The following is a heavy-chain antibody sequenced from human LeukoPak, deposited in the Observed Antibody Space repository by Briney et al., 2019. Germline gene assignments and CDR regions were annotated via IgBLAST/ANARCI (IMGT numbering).Heavy chain of an antibody. CDR1: GYTFTSYG. Sequence: GASVKVSCKASGYTFTSYGISWVRQAPGQGLEWMGWISAYNGNTNYAQKLQGRVTMTTDTSTSTAYMELRSLRSDDAAVYYCARVMIKGWLQSTLGAFDIWGQGTMVTVSS. CDR2: ISAYNGNT. CDR3: ARVMIKGWLQSTLGAFDI. V-gene: IGHV1-18*01. D-gene: IGHD5-24*01. J-gene: IGHJ3*02.